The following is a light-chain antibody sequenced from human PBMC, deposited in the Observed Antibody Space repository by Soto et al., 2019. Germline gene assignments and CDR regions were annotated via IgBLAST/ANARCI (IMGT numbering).Light chain of an antibody. CDR3: NSRASGTTYV. CDR1: SSDVGPYNY. V-gene: IGLV2-14*01. Sequence: QPVLTLPAPVSGSPGQSITISCIGTSSDVGPYNYVSWYQQLPGKAPKLMIYEVSNRPSGISNRFSGSKSGNTASLTISGLQTEDEADYYCNSRASGTTYVFGTGNKVP. CDR2: EVS. J-gene: IGLJ1*01.